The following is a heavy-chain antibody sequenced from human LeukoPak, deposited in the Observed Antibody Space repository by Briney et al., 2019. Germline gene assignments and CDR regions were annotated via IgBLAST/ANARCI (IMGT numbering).Heavy chain of an antibody. CDR3: ARASSGWLGYYFDY. V-gene: IGHV1-8*01. Sequence: ASVKVSCKASGYTFTSYDINWVRQATGQGLEWMGWMNPNSGNTGYAQKFQGRVTMTRNTSISTAYMELSSLRSDDTAVYYCARASSGWLGYYFDYWGQGTLVTVSS. CDR1: GYTFTSYD. D-gene: IGHD6-19*01. CDR2: MNPNSGNT. J-gene: IGHJ4*02.